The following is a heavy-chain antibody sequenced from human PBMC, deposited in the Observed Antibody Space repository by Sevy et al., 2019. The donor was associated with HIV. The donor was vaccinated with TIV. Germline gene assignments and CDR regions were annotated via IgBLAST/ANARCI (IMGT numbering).Heavy chain of an antibody. CDR3: ARTGSHGYDL. V-gene: IGHV3-21*01. Sequence: GGSLRLSCAASGFTSSDYSMNWVRQAPGKGLEWVSFIRRSSIQVTYADSVKGRFTVYTDSAKNLLYLQMNSLRAEDTAFYYCARTGSHGYDLWGQRTLVTVSS. CDR2: IRRSSIQV. J-gene: IGHJ4*02. CDR1: GFTSSDYS. D-gene: IGHD5-18*01.